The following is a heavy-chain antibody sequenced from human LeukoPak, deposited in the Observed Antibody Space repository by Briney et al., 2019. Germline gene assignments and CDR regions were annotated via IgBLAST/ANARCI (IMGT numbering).Heavy chain of an antibody. J-gene: IGHJ4*02. Sequence: PGGSLRLSCAASGFTFSSYGMHWVRQAPGKGLEWVAVISYDGSNKYYADSVKGRFTISRDNAKNSMYLQMNSLRVEDTAVYFCARWEIRGTAHQLDYWGQGTLVTVSS. D-gene: IGHD1-7*01. CDR3: ARWEIRGTAHQLDY. V-gene: IGHV3-30*03. CDR1: GFTFSSYG. CDR2: ISYDGSNK.